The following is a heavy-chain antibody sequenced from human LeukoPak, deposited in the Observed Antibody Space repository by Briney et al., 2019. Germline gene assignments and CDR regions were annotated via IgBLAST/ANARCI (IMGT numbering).Heavy chain of an antibody. V-gene: IGHV4-31*03. CDR2: IYYTGST. CDR3: ARGTGGAAAADFDP. D-gene: IGHD6-13*01. CDR1: GGSISSDGYY. J-gene: IGHJ5*02. Sequence: PSETLSLTCTVSGGSISSDGYYWSWIRQHPGKGLEWFGAIYYTGSTYYNPSLKSRATISVDTSKNHFSLKLTSVTAADTAVYYCARGTGGAAAADFDPWGQGTLVTVSS.